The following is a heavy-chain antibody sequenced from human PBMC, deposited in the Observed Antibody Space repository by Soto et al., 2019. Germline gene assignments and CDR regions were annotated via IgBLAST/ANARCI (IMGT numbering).Heavy chain of an antibody. V-gene: IGHV5-51*03. Sequence: EVQLVQSGAEVKKPGESLKISCKDSGFSFASSWIGWVRQMPGKGLEWMGVIYPGDSDTRYSPTFQGQVTISADKSISTAYLQWSSLKAWDTAMYYCARGDYRVLEFWGQGTLVTVSS. CDR1: GFSFASSW. CDR3: ARGDYRVLEF. CDR2: IYPGDSDT. D-gene: IGHD4-17*01. J-gene: IGHJ4*02.